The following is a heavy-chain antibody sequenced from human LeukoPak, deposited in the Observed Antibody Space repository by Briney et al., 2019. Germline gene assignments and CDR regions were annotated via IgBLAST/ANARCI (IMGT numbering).Heavy chain of an antibody. CDR3: ARGREWEPKVFDY. J-gene: IGHJ4*02. CDR2: IYYSGST. CDR1: GGSISSYY. Sequence: SETLSLTCTVSGGSISSYYWSWIRRPPGKGLEWIGYIYYSGSTNYNPSLKSRVTISVDTSKNQFSLKLSSVTAADTAVYYCARGREWEPKVFDYWGQGTLVTVSS. V-gene: IGHV4-59*01. D-gene: IGHD1-26*01.